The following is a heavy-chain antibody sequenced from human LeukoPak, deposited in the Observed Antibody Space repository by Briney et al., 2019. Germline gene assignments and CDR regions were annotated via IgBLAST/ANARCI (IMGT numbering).Heavy chain of an antibody. CDR3: ASHVEQWPFDS. CDR2: IRSKANNYAT. D-gene: IGHD6-19*01. Sequence: GGSLRLSCAASGFTFSGSVMHWVRQASGKGLEWVGRIRSKANNYATAYVASVKGRFSITIDDSKNTAFLQMNSLKTEDTAVYYCASHVEQWPFDSWGEGTLVTVPS. J-gene: IGHJ4*02. V-gene: IGHV3-73*01. CDR1: GFTFSGSV.